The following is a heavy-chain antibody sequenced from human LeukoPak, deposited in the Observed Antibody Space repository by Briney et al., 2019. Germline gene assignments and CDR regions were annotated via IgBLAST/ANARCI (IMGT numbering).Heavy chain of an antibody. CDR2: VYYSWTT. D-gene: IGHD3-10*01. J-gene: IGHJ5*02. CDR3: ARDVARSGDLFGWFDP. CDR1: GGSMSSRY. Sequence: PSETLSLTCTVSGGSMSSRYWSWIRQPPGKGLEWIGYVYYSWTTNSNPSLKSRVTISVDTSKNLFSLNLRSVTAADTAVYYCARDVARSGDLFGWFDPWGQGTLVIVSS. V-gene: IGHV4-59*11.